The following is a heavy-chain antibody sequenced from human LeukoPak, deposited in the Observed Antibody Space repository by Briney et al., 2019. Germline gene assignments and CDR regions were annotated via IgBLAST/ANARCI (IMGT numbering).Heavy chain of an antibody. V-gene: IGHV4-59*01. CDR1: GGSFSGYY. J-gene: IGHJ4*02. D-gene: IGHD6-19*01. Sequence: PSETLSLTCAVYGGSFSGYYWSWIRQPPGKGLEWIGYIYYSGSTNYNPSLKSRVTISVDTSKNQFSLKLSSVTAADTAVYYCARRAMAGTGFDYWGQGTLVTVSS. CDR3: ARRAMAGTGFDY. CDR2: IYYSGST.